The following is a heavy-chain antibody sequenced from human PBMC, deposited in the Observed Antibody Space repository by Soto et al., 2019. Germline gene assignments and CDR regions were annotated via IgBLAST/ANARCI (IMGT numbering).Heavy chain of an antibody. CDR1: GFTVSTNG. Sequence: QVQRVESGGGVVKPGRSLRLSCAVSGFTVSTNGMPWVRKAPGKGLEWVAVISRDGGTKYYADSVKGRFTISRDNSRNTLFLEMNSLRGDDMAVYYCTGEVASGYWGQGTLVTVSS. D-gene: IGHD2-8*02. CDR2: ISRDGGTK. J-gene: IGHJ4*02. V-gene: IGHV3-30*03. CDR3: TGEVASGY.